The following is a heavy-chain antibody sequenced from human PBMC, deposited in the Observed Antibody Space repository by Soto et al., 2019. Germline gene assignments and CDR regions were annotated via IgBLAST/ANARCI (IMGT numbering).Heavy chain of an antibody. V-gene: IGHV3-33*01. D-gene: IGHD3-22*01. CDR3: AREDDSSANVDY. Sequence: QVQLVESGGGVVQPGRSLSLSCAASGFTFSSYGMHWVRQAPGKGLEWVAVIWYDGSNKYYADSVKGRFTISRDNSKNTLYLQMNSLRAEDTAVYYCAREDDSSANVDYWGQGTLVTVSS. CDR2: IWYDGSNK. CDR1: GFTFSSYG. J-gene: IGHJ4*02.